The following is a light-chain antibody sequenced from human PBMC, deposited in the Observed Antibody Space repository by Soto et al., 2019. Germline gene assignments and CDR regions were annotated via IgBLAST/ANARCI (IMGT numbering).Light chain of an antibody. CDR1: QSINTY. J-gene: IGKJ4*01. V-gene: IGKV3-11*01. CDR2: DAS. CDR3: QQRSDWPPLT. Sequence: DIFFSQFSAPPSFSPREKATPSRRARQSINTYLAWYQQKPGQPPRLLISDASNRATGTPARFSGSGSGTDFTLTISSLEAEDFAVYYCQQRSDWPPLTFGGGTKVDIK.